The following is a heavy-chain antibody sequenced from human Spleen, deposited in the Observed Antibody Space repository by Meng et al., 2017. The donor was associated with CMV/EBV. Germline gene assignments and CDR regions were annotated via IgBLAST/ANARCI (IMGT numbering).Heavy chain of an antibody. Sequence: GESLKISCAASGFTFSSYWMNWVRQAPGKGLEWVANIKEDGSEKYYVDSVKGRFTISRDNAKRSLFLQMNSLRAEDTAVYYCATGRGSTSWSTEGSFDYWGQGTLVTVSS. CDR1: GFTFSSYW. V-gene: IGHV3-7*01. D-gene: IGHD2-2*01. CDR2: IKEDGSEK. CDR3: ATGRGSTSWSTEGSFDY. J-gene: IGHJ4*02.